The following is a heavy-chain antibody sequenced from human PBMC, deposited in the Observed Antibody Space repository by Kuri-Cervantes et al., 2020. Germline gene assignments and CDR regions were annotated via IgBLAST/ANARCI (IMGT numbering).Heavy chain of an antibody. CDR3: VVIAVADKTDY. CDR1: GFTFSSYG. D-gene: IGHD6-19*01. J-gene: IGHJ4*02. Sequence: GGSLRLSCAASGFTFSSYGMHWVRQAPGKGLEWVSAISGSGGSTYYADSVKGRFTISRDNSKSTLYLQMNSLRAEDTAVYYCVVIAVADKTDYWGQGTLVPSPQ. CDR2: ISGSGGST. V-gene: IGHV3-23*01.